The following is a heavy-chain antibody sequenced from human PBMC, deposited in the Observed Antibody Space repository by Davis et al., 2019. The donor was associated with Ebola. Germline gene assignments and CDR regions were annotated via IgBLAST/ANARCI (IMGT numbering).Heavy chain of an antibody. Sequence: GESLKISCAASGFSFSNCWMSWVRQAPGKGLEWVANIKEDGSEKYYVDSVKGRFTISRDNAKNSLYLQMNSLRAEDTAVYYCARGGIAAAGRSDYWGQGTLVTVSS. J-gene: IGHJ4*02. D-gene: IGHD6-13*01. CDR1: GFSFSNCW. CDR2: IKEDGSEK. V-gene: IGHV3-7*04. CDR3: ARGGIAAAGRSDY.